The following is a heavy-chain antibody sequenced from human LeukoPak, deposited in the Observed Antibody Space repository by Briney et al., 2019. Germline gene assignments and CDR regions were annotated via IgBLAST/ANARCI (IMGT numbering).Heavy chain of an antibody. J-gene: IGHJ3*02. CDR3: AEHLMAALWFGAGAFDI. D-gene: IGHD3-10*01. CDR1: GFTFSTYD. Sequence: GGSLRLSCAASGFTFSTYDIHWVRQAPGKGLEWVALISYDGTNKYYSDSVKGRFTISRDNAKNSLYLQMNSLRAEDTAVYYCAEHLMAALWFGAGAFDIWGQGTMVTVSS. V-gene: IGHV3-30*18. CDR2: ISYDGTNK.